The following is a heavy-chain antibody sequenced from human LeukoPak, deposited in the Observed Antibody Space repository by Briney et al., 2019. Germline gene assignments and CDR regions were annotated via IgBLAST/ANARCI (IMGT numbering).Heavy chain of an antibody. Sequence: PGGSLRLSCAASGFTFSNYWMHWVRQAPGKGLEWVANIKHDGSEKYYVDSVKARFTISRDNAKNSLYLQMNSLRAEDTAVYYCARVRFSISWYYFDYWGQGTLVTVSS. CDR3: ARVRFSISWYYFDY. CDR1: GFTFSNYW. D-gene: IGHD6-13*01. J-gene: IGHJ4*02. V-gene: IGHV3-7*04. CDR2: IKHDGSEK.